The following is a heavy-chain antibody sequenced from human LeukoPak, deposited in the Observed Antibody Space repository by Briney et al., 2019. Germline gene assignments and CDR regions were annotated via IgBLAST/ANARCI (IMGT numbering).Heavy chain of an antibody. V-gene: IGHV4-4*09. D-gene: IGHD6-19*01. CDR2: IYTSGST. Sequence: PSETLSLTCTVSGGSISSYYWSWIRQPPGKGLEWIGYIYTSGSTNYNPSLKSRVTISVDTSKNQFSLKLSSVTAADTAVYYCANGGSIAVATPLDYWGQGTLVTVSS. J-gene: IGHJ4*02. CDR1: GGSISSYY. CDR3: ANGGSIAVATPLDY.